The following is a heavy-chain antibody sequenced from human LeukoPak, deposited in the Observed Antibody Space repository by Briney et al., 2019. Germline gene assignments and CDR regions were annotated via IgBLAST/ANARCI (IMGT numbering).Heavy chain of an antibody. CDR1: GYPFTSYG. CDR3: ASVRRAGAFDI. J-gene: IGHJ3*02. D-gene: IGHD6-19*01. V-gene: IGHV1-18*01. Sequence: VAPVKVSFKASGYPFTSYGISWVRPAPGQGLEWMGWISAYNGNTNYAQKLQGRVTMTTDTSTSTAYMELRSLRSDDTAVYYCASVRRAGAFDIWGQGTMVTVSS. CDR2: ISAYNGNT.